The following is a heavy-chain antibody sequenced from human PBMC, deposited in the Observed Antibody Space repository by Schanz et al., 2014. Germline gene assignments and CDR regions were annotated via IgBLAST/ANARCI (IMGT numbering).Heavy chain of an antibody. V-gene: IGHV3-66*01. J-gene: IGHJ3*02. Sequence: DVQLVESGGTLVRPGGSLRLSCAASGFNFSSHWMTWVRQAPGRGLEWVAVIYSGGSTFYTDSVKGRFTISRDNSKNTLYLQMNSLIAEDTAVYYCAKCIGWYGRCAFDIWGQGTMVTVSS. CDR3: AKCIGWYGRCAFDI. D-gene: IGHD6-19*01. CDR2: IYSGGST. CDR1: GFNFSSHW.